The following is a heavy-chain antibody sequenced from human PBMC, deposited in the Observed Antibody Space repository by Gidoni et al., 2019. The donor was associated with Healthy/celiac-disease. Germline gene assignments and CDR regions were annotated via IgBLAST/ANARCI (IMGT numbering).Heavy chain of an antibody. D-gene: IGHD3-10*01. J-gene: IGHJ5*02. CDR2: IYPGDSDT. V-gene: IGHV5-51*01. CDR1: GYSFTSSW. CDR3: ARRGRAYYYGSGSYYTRGDNWFDP. Sequence: EAQLVQSGAEVTKPGESLKISCKGSGYSFTSSWIGRVRQRPGKGLEWMGIIYPGDSDTRYSPSFQGQVTISADKSISTAYLQWSSLKASDTAMYYCARRGRAYYYGSGSYYTRGDNWFDPWGQGTLVTVSS.